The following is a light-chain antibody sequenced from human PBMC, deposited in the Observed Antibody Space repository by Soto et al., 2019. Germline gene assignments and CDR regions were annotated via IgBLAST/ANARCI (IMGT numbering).Light chain of an antibody. CDR3: QQYASSPFT. Sequence: EIVLTQSPGTLSLSPGERATLSCRASQSVTNSFFAWYQQKPDQAPRLLIYAAASRATGIPDRFSGSGSGTDFTLTIRRLEHEDFAVYYCQQYASSPFTFGPGTKVDIK. CDR2: AAA. J-gene: IGKJ3*01. V-gene: IGKV3-20*01. CDR1: QSVTNSF.